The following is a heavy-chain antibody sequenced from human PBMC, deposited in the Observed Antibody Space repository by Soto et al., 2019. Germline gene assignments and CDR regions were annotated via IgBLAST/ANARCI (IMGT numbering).Heavy chain of an antibody. V-gene: IGHV3-21*01. CDR1: GFTFSSYS. D-gene: IGHD4-17*01. Sequence: EVQLVESGGGLVKPGGSLRLSCAASGFTFSSYSMNWVRQAPGKGLEWVSSISSSSSYIYYADSVKGRFTISRDNAKNSLYLQMNSLRAEDTAVYYCASREYGGQHWGQGTLVTVSS. J-gene: IGHJ4*02. CDR3: ASREYGGQH. CDR2: ISSSSSYI.